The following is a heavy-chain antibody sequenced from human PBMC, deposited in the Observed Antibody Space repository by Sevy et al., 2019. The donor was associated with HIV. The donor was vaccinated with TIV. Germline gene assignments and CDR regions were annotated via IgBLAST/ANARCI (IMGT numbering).Heavy chain of an antibody. CDR3: ARLNWGWDAFDI. D-gene: IGHD7-27*01. Sequence: SETLSLTCAVSGYSISSGYYWGWIRQPPGKGLEWIGRVYHSGSTNYNPSLKSRVTISVDTSKNQFSLRLTSVTAADTAVYYCARLNWGWDAFDIWGQGTMVTVSS. V-gene: IGHV4-38-2*01. J-gene: IGHJ3*02. CDR1: GYSISSGYY. CDR2: VYHSGST.